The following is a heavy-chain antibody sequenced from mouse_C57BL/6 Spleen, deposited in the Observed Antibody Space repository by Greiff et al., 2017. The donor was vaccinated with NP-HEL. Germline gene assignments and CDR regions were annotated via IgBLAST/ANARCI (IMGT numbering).Heavy chain of an antibody. J-gene: IGHJ3*01. CDR3: ARDYGSSYVGAWFAY. D-gene: IGHD1-1*01. V-gene: IGHV1-82*01. CDR2: IYPGDGDT. CDR1: GYAFSSSW. Sequence: QVQLKQSGPELVKPGASVKISCKASGYAFSSSWMNWVKQRPGKGLEWIGRIYPGDGDTNYNGKFKGKATLTADKSSSTAYMQLSSLTSEDSAVYFCARDYGSSYVGAWFAYWGQGTLVTVSA.